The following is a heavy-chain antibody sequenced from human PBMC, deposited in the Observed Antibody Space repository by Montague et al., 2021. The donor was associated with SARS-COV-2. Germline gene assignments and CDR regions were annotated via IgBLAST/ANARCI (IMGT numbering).Heavy chain of an antibody. CDR2: IYYSGST. Sequence: SETLSLTCTVSGGSISTYYWSWIRQPPGEGLEWIGYIYYSGSTXXXPSXXXRVTISVDTSKNQFSLKLTSVTAADTAVYYCARTSQYCTPTNCYLPNAMDVWGQGTTVTVSS. D-gene: IGHD2-8*01. CDR3: ARTSQYCTPTNCYLPNAMDV. CDR1: GGSISTYY. V-gene: IGHV4-59*08. J-gene: IGHJ6*02.